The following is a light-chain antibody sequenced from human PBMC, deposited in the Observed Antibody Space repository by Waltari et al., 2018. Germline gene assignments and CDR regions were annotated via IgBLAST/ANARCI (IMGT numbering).Light chain of an antibody. J-gene: IGKJ4*01. CDR3: QQYGSSPLT. CDR2: GAS. CDR1: QIVSNNY. Sequence: EIVLTQSPGTLSLSPGGRATLSCRASQIVSNNYLAWYQQKPGQAPRLLIHGASSRAAGIPDRFSGSGSGTDFTLTISRLEPEDFAVYYCQQYGSSPLTFGGGTKVEIK. V-gene: IGKV3-20*01.